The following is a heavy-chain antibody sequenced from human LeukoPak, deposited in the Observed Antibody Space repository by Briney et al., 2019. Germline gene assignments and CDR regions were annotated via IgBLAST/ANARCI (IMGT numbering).Heavy chain of an antibody. Sequence: ASVKVSCKASGYTFTGYYMHWVRQMPGKGLEWMGIIYPGDSDTRYSPSFQGQVTISADKSISTAYLQWSSLKASDTAMYYCARYGVREAYVGYWGQGTLVTVSS. D-gene: IGHD1-26*01. CDR2: IYPGDSDT. CDR3: ARYGVREAYVGY. V-gene: IGHV5-51*01. J-gene: IGHJ4*02. CDR1: GYTFTGYY.